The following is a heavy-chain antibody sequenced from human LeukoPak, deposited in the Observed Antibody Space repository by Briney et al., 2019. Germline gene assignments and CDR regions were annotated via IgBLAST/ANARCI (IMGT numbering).Heavy chain of an antibody. J-gene: IGHJ4*02. D-gene: IGHD2-15*01. Sequence: GGSLRLSCAASGFTFSNHAMTWVRQAPGKGLEWVSAISDSGGSTYNADSVKGRFTISRDNSKNTLYLQMNSLRAEDTAVYYCARAGYCSGGSCYGVDYWGQGTLVTVSS. CDR2: ISDSGGST. V-gene: IGHV3-23*01. CDR1: GFTFSNHA. CDR3: ARAGYCSGGSCYGVDY.